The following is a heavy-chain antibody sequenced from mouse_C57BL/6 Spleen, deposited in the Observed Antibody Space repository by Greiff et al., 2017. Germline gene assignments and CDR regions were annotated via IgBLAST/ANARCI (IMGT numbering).Heavy chain of an antibody. CDR2: ISSGGDYN. CDR1: GFTFSSYA. V-gene: IGHV5-9-1*02. Sequence: EVKLVESGAGLVKPGGSLKLSCAASGFTFSSYAMSWVRQTPEKRLEWVAYISSGGDYNYYADTVKGRSTISKDKARNTLYLQISSLKSEDTAMYYYALGGSSTSPMDYWGQGTSVTVSS. D-gene: IGHD1-1*01. J-gene: IGHJ4*01. CDR3: ALGGSSTSPMDY.